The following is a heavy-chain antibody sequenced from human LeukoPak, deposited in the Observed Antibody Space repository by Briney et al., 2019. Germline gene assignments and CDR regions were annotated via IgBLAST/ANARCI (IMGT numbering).Heavy chain of an antibody. Sequence: GASVKASCKASGYTFTSYGISWVRQAPGQGLEWMGWISAYNGNTNYAQKLQGRVTMTTDTSTSTAYMELRSLRSDDTAVYYCARAIRARWLIRNDAFDIWGQGTMVTVSS. CDR3: ARAIRARWLIRNDAFDI. D-gene: IGHD3-22*01. CDR1: GYTFTSYG. CDR2: ISAYNGNT. J-gene: IGHJ3*02. V-gene: IGHV1-18*01.